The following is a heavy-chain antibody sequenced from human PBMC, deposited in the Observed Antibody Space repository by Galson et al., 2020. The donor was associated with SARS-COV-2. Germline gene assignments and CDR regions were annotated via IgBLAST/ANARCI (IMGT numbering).Heavy chain of an antibody. CDR2: IYWDDDK. D-gene: IGHD3-22*01. J-gene: IGHJ3*02. Sequence: SGPTLVKPTQTLTLTCTFSGFSLSTSGVGVGWIRQPPGRALEWLALIYWDDDKRYSPSLKSRLTITKDTSKNQVVLTMTNMDPVDTATYYCARSVGYYDSSGYLGGDAFDIWGQWTMVTVSS. CDR1: GFSLSTSGVG. V-gene: IGHV2-5*02. CDR3: ARSVGYYDSSGYLGGDAFDI.